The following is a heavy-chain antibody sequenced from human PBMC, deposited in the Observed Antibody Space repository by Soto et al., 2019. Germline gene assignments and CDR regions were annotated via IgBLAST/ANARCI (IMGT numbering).Heavy chain of an antibody. V-gene: IGHV4-61*01. J-gene: IGHJ4*02. CDR3: ARLSDIVLVPAATFDY. CDR1: GGSVSSGSYY. Sequence: QVQLQESGPGLVKPSETLSLTCTVSGGSVSSGSYYWSWIRQPPGKGLEWIGYIYYSGSTNYNPSLKSRVTISVDTSKNQFSLKLSSVTAVDTAVYYCARLSDIVLVPAATFDYWGQGTLVTVSS. D-gene: IGHD2-2*01. CDR2: IYYSGST.